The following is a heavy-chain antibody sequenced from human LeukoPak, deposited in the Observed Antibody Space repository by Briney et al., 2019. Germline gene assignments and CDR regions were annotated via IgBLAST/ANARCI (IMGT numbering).Heavy chain of an antibody. Sequence: GGSLRLSCAASGFTFSSYSMNWVRQAPGKGLEWVSSISSSSSYIYYADSVKGRFTISRDNAKNSLYLQMNSLRAEDTAVYYCARGAGGKKYSDYWGQGTLVTVSS. CDR3: ARGAGGKKYSDY. J-gene: IGHJ4*02. CDR2: ISSSSSYI. CDR1: GFTFSSYS. D-gene: IGHD4-23*01. V-gene: IGHV3-21*01.